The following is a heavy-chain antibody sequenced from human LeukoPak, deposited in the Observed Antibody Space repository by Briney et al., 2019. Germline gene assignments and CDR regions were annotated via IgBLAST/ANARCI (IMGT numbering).Heavy chain of an antibody. CDR2: IKRDGSET. J-gene: IGHJ4*02. CDR3: ARGYSSSWYD. Sequence: GGSLRLSCAASGFTFSSYWINWVRQAPGKGLEWVANIKRDGSETYYVDSVKGRFTISRDNAKNSLYLQMNSLRAEDAAVYYCARGYSSSWYDWGQGTLVTVSS. CDR1: GFTFSSYW. V-gene: IGHV3-7*03. D-gene: IGHD6-13*01.